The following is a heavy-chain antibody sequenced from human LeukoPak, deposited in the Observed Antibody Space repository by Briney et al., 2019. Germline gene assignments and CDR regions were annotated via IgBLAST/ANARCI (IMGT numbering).Heavy chain of an antibody. D-gene: IGHD3-22*01. CDR3: ARSYYDSSGYRLAAFDI. V-gene: IGHV4-38-2*01. CDR1: GYSISSSLY. Sequence: SDTLSDKCLVAGYSISSSLYLGWISQPPGKGLAWIGSIYHSGSTYYNPSLKSRVTISVDTSKNQFSLKLSSVTAADTAVYYCARSYYDSSGYRLAAFDIWGQGTMVTVSS. J-gene: IGHJ3*02. CDR2: IYHSGST.